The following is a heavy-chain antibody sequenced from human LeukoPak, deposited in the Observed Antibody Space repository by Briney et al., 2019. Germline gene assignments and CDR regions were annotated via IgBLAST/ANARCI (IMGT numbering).Heavy chain of an antibody. J-gene: IGHJ3*02. CDR1: GFTFSSYS. CDR3: AVDDFLWTDAFDI. Sequence: GGSLRLSCAASGFTFSSYSMNWVRQAPGKGLEWVSSISSSSSYIYYADSVKGRFTISRDNAKNSLYLQMNSLRAEDTAVYYCAVDDFLWTDAFDIWGQGTMVTVSS. CDR2: ISSSSSYI. D-gene: IGHD2/OR15-2a*01. V-gene: IGHV3-21*01.